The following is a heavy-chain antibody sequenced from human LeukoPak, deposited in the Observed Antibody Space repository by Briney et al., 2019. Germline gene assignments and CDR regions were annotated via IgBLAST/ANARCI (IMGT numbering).Heavy chain of an antibody. CDR1: GFTFSSYW. D-gene: IGHD6-13*01. V-gene: IGHV3-7*01. CDR2: IKQDGSEK. CDR3: ARDRGYSSSYYYMDV. Sequence: GGSLRLSCAASGFTFSSYWMSWVRQAPGKGLEWVANIKQDGSEKYYVDSVKGRFTISRDNAKNSLYLQMNSLRAEDTAVYYCARDRGYSSSYYYMDVWGKGTTVTVSS. J-gene: IGHJ6*03.